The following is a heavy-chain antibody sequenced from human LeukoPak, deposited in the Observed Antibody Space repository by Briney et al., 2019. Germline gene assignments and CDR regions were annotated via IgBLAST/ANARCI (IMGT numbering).Heavy chain of an antibody. CDR2: IKQDGSEK. J-gene: IGHJ5*02. V-gene: IGHV3-7*01. D-gene: IGHD5-18*01. CDR1: GFTFSSYW. CDR3: AREWAAYSYGLNWFDP. Sequence: PGGSLRLSCAASGFTFSSYWMSWVRQAPGEGLEWVANIKQDGSEKYYVDSVKGRFTISRDNAKNSLYLQMNSLRAEDTAVYYCAREWAAYSYGLNWFDPWGQGTLVTVSS.